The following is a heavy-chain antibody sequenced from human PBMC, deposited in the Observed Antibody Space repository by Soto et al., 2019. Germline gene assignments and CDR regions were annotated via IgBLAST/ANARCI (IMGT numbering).Heavy chain of an antibody. CDR1: GGSISSGGYS. J-gene: IGHJ5*02. D-gene: IGHD2-2*01. CDR2: IYHSGST. CDR3: ARVPDR. V-gene: IGHV4-30-2*01. Sequence: QLQLQESGSGLVKPSQTLSLTCAVSGGSISSGGYSWNWIRQPPGKGLEWIGYIYHSGSTYYNPSLKSRVTISVDRSKHKFSLKLSSVTAADTAGSYCARVPDRWGQGTLVTVYS.